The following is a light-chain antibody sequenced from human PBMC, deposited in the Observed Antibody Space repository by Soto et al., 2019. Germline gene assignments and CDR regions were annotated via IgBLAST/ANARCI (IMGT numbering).Light chain of an antibody. CDR2: KAS. CDR1: QSISSW. V-gene: IGKV1-5*03. Sequence: DIQRPQSPSTLSASVADRVSLTCRASQSISSWLAWYQQKPGKAPKLLIYKASSLESGVPSRFSGSGSGTEFTLTISSLQPDDFATYYCQQNKSYSWTFGQGTKVDIK. J-gene: IGKJ1*01. CDR3: QQNKSYSWT.